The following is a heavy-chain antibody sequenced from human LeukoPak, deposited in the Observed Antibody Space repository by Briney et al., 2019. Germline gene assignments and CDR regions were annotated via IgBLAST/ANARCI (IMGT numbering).Heavy chain of an antibody. CDR1: GFTLSSYW. Sequence: GGSLRLSCAASGFTLSSYWMHWVRQDPGKGLVWVSRINRDGSGTTYADSVKGRFTISRDNAKNTLYLQMNSLRAEDTAVYYCARGTGYGVFDYWGQGTLVTVSS. D-gene: IGHD1-14*01. CDR2: INRDGSGT. CDR3: ARGTGYGVFDY. J-gene: IGHJ4*02. V-gene: IGHV3-74*01.